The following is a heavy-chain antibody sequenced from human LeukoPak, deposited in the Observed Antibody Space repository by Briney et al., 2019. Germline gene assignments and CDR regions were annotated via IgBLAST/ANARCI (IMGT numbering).Heavy chain of an antibody. D-gene: IGHD6-6*01. CDR2: IIPIFGTA. Sequence: SVKVSCKASGGTFSSYAISWVRQAPGQGLEWMGGIIPIFGTANYAQKFQGRVTITADESTSTAYMELSSLRSEDTAVYYCASKIAARLSAPFDYWGQGTLVTVSS. J-gene: IGHJ4*02. CDR3: ASKIAARLSAPFDY. CDR1: GGTFSSYA. V-gene: IGHV1-69*13.